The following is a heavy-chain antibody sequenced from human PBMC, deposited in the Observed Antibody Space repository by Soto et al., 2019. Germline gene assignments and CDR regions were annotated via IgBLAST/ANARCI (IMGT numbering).Heavy chain of an antibody. D-gene: IGHD6-19*01. Sequence: QVQLVQSGAEVKKPGASVKVSCKASGYTFTSYGISWVRQAPGQGLEWMGWISAYNGNTNYAQKLQGRVTMTTDTPTSAAYIELRSLRSDDTAVYYCARGVAGQIDTDYFDYWGQGTLVTVSS. J-gene: IGHJ4*02. V-gene: IGHV1-18*01. CDR3: ARGVAGQIDTDYFDY. CDR2: ISAYNGNT. CDR1: GYTFTSYG.